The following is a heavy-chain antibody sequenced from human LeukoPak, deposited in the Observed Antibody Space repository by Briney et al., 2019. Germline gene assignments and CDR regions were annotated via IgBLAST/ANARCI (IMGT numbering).Heavy chain of an antibody. CDR1: GFTFSNYG. Sequence: GGSLRLSCAASGFTFSNYGMDWVRQAPGKGLEWVAFIRYDGTAQYYADSVKGRFTISRDNSKNTLYMQVNSLRAEDTAVYYCARGNSNGLDIWGQGTMVTVSS. V-gene: IGHV3-30*02. D-gene: IGHD1-7*01. CDR2: IRYDGTAQ. CDR3: ARGNSNGLDI. J-gene: IGHJ3*02.